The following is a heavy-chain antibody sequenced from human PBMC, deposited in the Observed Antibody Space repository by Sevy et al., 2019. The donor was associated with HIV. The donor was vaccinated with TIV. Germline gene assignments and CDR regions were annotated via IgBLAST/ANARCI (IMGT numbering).Heavy chain of an antibody. D-gene: IGHD6-13*01. CDR3: ARVSTAVGGDY. CDR2: IKPDGSEK. J-gene: IGHJ4*02. V-gene: IGHV3-7*01. CDR1: GFTFSSSW. Sequence: GGSLRLSCEASGFTFSSSWMKWLRRAPGKGLECVANIKPDGSEKYYVDSVKGRFTISRENANNSLFLQMNSLRAEDTAIYYCARVSTAVGGDYWGQGTLVTVSS.